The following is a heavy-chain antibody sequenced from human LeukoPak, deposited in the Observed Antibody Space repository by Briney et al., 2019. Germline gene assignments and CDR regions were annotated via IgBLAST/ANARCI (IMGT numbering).Heavy chain of an antibody. J-gene: IGHJ5*02. CDR3: ARGDCSSTSCAPFDP. D-gene: IGHD2-2*01. Sequence: PSETLSLTCSVSGGPISSYYWIWIGQPPGKGLEGIVYNYTSGSTHYPPSLKSRVTISVDTSKHQYSLKLSSVTAADTAVYYCARGDCSSTSCAPFDPWGQGTLVTVSS. V-gene: IGHV4-4*09. CDR1: GGPISSYY. CDR2: NYTSGST.